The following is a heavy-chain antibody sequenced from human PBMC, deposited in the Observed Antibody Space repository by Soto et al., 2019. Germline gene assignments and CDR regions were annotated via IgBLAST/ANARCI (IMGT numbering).Heavy chain of an antibody. J-gene: IGHJ6*02. D-gene: IGHD3-9*01. CDR1: GYIFTGYH. V-gene: IGHV1-2*02. CDR3: ARDARGTRGFDEMDI. CDR2: INPNSGGT. Sequence: ASVKVSCKASGYIFTGYHIRWVRQAPGRGLEWMGWINPNSGGTEYAQNFQGRVTMTRDTSFNLVYMEMSGLMSDDTAVYYCARDARGTRGFDEMDIWGQGTTVTVSS.